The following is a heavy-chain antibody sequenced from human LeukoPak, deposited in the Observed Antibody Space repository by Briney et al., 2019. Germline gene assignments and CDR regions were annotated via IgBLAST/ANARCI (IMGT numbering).Heavy chain of an antibody. V-gene: IGHV4-4*02. CDR3: ARNYCSAGRCYWYFDL. CDR1: SGSISSSDW. Sequence: SETLSLTCAVSSGSISSSDWWSLVRQPPGTGLEWIGEIYQSGSANYNPSLKSRVTISIDKSKNQFSLKLTSVTVADTAVYYCARNYCSAGRCYWYFDLWGRGTLVTVSS. CDR2: IYQSGSA. J-gene: IGHJ2*01. D-gene: IGHD2-15*01.